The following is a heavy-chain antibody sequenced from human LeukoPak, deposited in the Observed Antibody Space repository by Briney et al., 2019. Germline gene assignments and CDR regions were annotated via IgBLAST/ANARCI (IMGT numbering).Heavy chain of an antibody. CDR2: IHSDGSAT. CDR1: GFTLSNYW. CDR3: ARDRCTNGVCYSDY. V-gene: IGHV3-74*01. D-gene: IGHD2-8*01. Sequence: GGSLRLSCAAAGFTLSNYWMDWVCQAPGKGLVWVSRIHSDGSATYYADSVRGRFTISRDNAKNTLYLQMNSLRAEDTAVYYCARDRCTNGVCYSDYWGQGTLVTVSS. J-gene: IGHJ4*02.